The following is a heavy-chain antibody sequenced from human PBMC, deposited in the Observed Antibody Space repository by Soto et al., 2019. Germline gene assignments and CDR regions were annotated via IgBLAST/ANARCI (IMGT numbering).Heavy chain of an antibody. D-gene: IGHD5-12*01. CDR1: GGSISSGGYS. CDR2: IYHSGST. V-gene: IGHV4-30-2*01. CDR3: AAGGGLPRYY. Sequence: QLQLQESGSGLVKPSQTLSLTCAVSGGSISSGGYSWSWIRQPPGKGLEWIGYIYHSGSTSYTPSLTTRVTISVDRSKTQFSLKLSSVTAADTAVYYCAAGGGLPRYYWGQGTLVTVSS. J-gene: IGHJ4*02.